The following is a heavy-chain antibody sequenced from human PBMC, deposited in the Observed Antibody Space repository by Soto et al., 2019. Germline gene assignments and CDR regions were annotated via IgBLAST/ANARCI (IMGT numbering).Heavy chain of an antibody. CDR3: ARDPEYSSSFYRRGYYYGMDV. D-gene: IGHD6-6*01. CDR2: ISYDGSNK. V-gene: IGHV3-30-3*01. CDR1: GFTFSSYA. Sequence: HPGGSLRLSCAASGFTFSSYAMHWVRQAPGKGLEWVAVISYDGSNKYYADSVKGRFTISRDNSKNTLYLQMNSLRAEDTAVYYCARDPEYSSSFYRRGYYYGMDVWGQGTTVTVSS. J-gene: IGHJ6*02.